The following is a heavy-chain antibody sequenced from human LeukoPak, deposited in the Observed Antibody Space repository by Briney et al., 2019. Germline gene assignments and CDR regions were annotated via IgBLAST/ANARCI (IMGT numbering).Heavy chain of an antibody. Sequence: PGGSLRLSCAASGFTFSSYSMNWVRQAPGKGLEWVSSISSSSSYIYYADSVKGRFTISRDNSKNTLYLQMSTLRAEDTAVYYCAKSRSPTTYGDYGYNYWGQGTLVTVSS. D-gene: IGHD4-17*01. CDR2: ISSSSSYI. CDR3: AKSRSPTTYGDYGYNY. CDR1: GFTFSSYS. J-gene: IGHJ4*02. V-gene: IGHV3-21*04.